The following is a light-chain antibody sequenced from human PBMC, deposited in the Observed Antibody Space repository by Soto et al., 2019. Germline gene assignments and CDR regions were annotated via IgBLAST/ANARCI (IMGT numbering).Light chain of an antibody. CDR1: SSDVGAYNY. V-gene: IGLV2-14*01. CDR3: SSYTSATTYV. Sequence: QSALTQPASVSGSPGQSITISCPGTSSDVGAYNYDSWYQQYPGEAPKVIIYDVSHRPAGVSNRFSGSKSGNTASLTISGLQTHDEADYYCSSYTSATTYVFGTGTKLTVL. CDR2: DVS. J-gene: IGLJ1*01.